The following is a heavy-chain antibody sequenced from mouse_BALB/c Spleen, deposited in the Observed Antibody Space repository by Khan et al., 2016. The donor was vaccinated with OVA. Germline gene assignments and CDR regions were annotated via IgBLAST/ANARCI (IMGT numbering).Heavy chain of an antibody. CDR3: TREGVDWSSFAY. V-gene: IGHV1-69*02. Sequence: QVQLQQSGAELVRPGASVKLSCKASGYTFTNYWINWIKQRPGQGLEWIGNVYPSDSYTNYNHKFKEQATLTVDKSSRIAYIQLSSPTAEDSAVYYFTREGVDWSSFAYWGQGTLVTVSA. CDR1: GYTFTNYW. J-gene: IGHJ3*01. CDR2: VYPSDSYT.